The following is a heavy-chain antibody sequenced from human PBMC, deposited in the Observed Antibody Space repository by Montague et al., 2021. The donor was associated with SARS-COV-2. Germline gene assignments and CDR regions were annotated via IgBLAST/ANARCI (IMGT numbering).Heavy chain of an antibody. CDR1: GDSVSSNRGS. D-gene: IGHD1-26*01. CDR3: TYHSGSYVWFDP. Sequence: CAISGDSVSSNRGSCNWIRQSPSRRPEWQGRTYHRSKWNNDYSVSVKSRITINPDTSKNQFSLQLNSVTPEDTAMYYCTYHSGSYVWFDPWGQGILVIVSS. CDR2: TYHRSKWNN. J-gene: IGHJ5*02. V-gene: IGHV6-1*01.